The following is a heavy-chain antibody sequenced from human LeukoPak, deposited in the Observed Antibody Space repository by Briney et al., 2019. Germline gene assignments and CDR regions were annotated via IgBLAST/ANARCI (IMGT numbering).Heavy chain of an antibody. CDR2: IYYSGST. CDR3: ARHAEVAARQVWFDP. CDR1: GGSISSYY. Sequence: SETLSLTCTVSGGSISSYYWSWLRQPPGKGLEWIGYIYYSGSTNYNPSLKSRVTISVDTSKNQFSLKLSSVTAADTAVYYCARHAEVAARQVWFDPWGQGTLVTVSS. J-gene: IGHJ5*02. D-gene: IGHD6-6*01. V-gene: IGHV4-59*08.